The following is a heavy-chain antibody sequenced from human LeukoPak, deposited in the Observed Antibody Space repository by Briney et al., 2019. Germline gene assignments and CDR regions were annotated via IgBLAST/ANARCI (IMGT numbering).Heavy chain of an antibody. J-gene: IGHJ6*03. D-gene: IGHD2-8*01. CDR2: ISAYNGNT. CDR3: ARDLRLGLMVYASYYYYMDV. CDR1: GYTFTSYG. V-gene: IGHV1-18*01. Sequence: ASVKVSCKASGYTFTSYGISWVRQAPGQGLEWMGWISAYNGNTNYAQKLQGRVTMTTDTSTSTAYMELRSLRSDDTAVYYCARDLRLGLMVYASYYYYMDVWGKGTTVTVSS.